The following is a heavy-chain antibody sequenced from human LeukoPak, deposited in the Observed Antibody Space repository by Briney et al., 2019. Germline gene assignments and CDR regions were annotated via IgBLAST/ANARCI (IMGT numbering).Heavy chain of an antibody. J-gene: IGHJ4*02. Sequence: PSETLSLTCAFYVGSFSGYYWSWIRQPPGKGLEWIGEINHSGSTNYHPSLKSRVTISVDTSKNQFSLKLSSVTAADTAVYYCARASEMATIPFDYWGQGTLVTVSS. CDR1: VGSFSGYY. CDR3: ARASEMATIPFDY. CDR2: INHSGST. D-gene: IGHD5-24*01. V-gene: IGHV4-34*01.